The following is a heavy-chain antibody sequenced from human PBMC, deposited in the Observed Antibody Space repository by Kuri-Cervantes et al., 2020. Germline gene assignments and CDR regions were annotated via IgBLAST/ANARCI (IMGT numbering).Heavy chain of an antibody. CDR3: ARARIQLRASDY. J-gene: IGHJ4*02. D-gene: IGHD5-18*01. V-gene: IGHV1-2*02. CDR2: INPNSGGT. CDR1: GYTFTGYY. Sequence: ASVKVSCKASGYTFTGYYMHWVRQAPGQGLEWMGWINPNSGGTNYAQKFQGRVTMTRDTSTSTAYMELSSLRSEDTAVYYCARARIQLRASDYWGQGTLVTVSS.